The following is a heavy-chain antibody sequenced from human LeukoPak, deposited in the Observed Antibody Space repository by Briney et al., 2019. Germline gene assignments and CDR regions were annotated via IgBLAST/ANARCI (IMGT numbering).Heavy chain of an antibody. V-gene: IGHV3-23*01. CDR3: ARDPNGDYIGAFDM. CDR2: IRGGGGSA. J-gene: IGHJ3*02. D-gene: IGHD4-17*01. CDR1: GFTFSAYA. Sequence: GGSLRLSCTASGFTFSAYAMVWVRQAPGKGPEWVSAIRGGGGSAFYADSVKGRFTISRDNSKYTLFLQMNSLRAEDTAGYYCARDPNGDYIGAFDMWGPGTMVTVSS.